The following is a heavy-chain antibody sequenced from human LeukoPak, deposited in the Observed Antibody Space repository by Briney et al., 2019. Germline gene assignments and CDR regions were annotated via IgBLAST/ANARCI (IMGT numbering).Heavy chain of an antibody. CDR2: IIPIFGTA. J-gene: IGHJ3*02. CDR1: GGTFSSYA. Sequence: GASVKVSCKASGGTFSSYAISWVRQAPGQGLEWMGGIIPIFGTANYAQKFQGRVTITADESTSTAYMELSSLRSEDTAVYYCARGDVGYSSGWTPRAFDIWGQGTMVTVSS. CDR3: ARGDVGYSSGWTPRAFDI. D-gene: IGHD6-19*01. V-gene: IGHV1-69*13.